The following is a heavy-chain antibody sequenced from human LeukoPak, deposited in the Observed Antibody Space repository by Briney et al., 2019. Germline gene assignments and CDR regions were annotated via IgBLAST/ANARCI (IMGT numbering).Heavy chain of an antibody. CDR2: IYYSGST. CDR3: ARAPGYYGSGSYCIGWFDP. V-gene: IGHV4-31*03. Sequence: PSETLSLTCTVSGGSISSGGYYWSWIRQHPGKGLEWIGYIYYSGSTYYNPSLKSRVTISVDTSKNQFSLKLSSVTAADTAVYYCARAPGYYGSGSYCIGWFDPWGQGTLVTVSS. CDR1: GGSISSGGYY. D-gene: IGHD3-10*01. J-gene: IGHJ5*02.